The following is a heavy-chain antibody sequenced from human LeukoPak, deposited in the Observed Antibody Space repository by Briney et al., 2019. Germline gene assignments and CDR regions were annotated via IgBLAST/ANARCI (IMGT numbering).Heavy chain of an antibody. V-gene: IGHV3-11*01. CDR1: GFTFSDYY. Sequence: GGSLRLSCAASGFTFSDYYMSWIRQAPGKGLEWVSYISSSGSTIYYADSVKGRSTISRDNAKNSLYLQMNSLRAEDTAVYYCARECYDSSGYRFDYWGQGTLVTVSS. CDR2: ISSSGSTI. CDR3: ARECYDSSGYRFDY. J-gene: IGHJ4*02. D-gene: IGHD3-22*01.